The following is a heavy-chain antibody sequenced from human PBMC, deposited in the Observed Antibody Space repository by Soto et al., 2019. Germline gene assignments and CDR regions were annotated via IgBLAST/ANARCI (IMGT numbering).Heavy chain of an antibody. CDR2: IYYSGST. CDR3: ARHRYSYGSYYFDY. Sequence: SETLSLTCTVSGGSINSYYWSWIRQPPGKGLEWIGYIYYSGSTNYNPSLKSRVTISVDTSKDQFSLRLSSVTAADTALYYCARHRYSYGSYYFDYWGQGTLVTVPQ. J-gene: IGHJ4*02. V-gene: IGHV4-59*08. CDR1: GGSINSYY. D-gene: IGHD5-18*01.